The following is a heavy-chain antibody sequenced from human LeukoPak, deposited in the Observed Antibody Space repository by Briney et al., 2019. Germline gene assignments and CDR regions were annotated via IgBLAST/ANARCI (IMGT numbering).Heavy chain of an antibody. Sequence: SDTLSLTCTVSGGSISSSRYYCAWLRPPPGKGLEWIGSIYYSESTYYNPSLKTRLTISVYTSKNHLSLKLSSVTAADTAVYYCASAWIQLWLGAFDIWGQGTMVTVSS. CDR2: IYYSEST. CDR1: GGSISSSRYY. J-gene: IGHJ3*02. V-gene: IGHV4-39*02. CDR3: ASAWIQLWLGAFDI. D-gene: IGHD5-18*01.